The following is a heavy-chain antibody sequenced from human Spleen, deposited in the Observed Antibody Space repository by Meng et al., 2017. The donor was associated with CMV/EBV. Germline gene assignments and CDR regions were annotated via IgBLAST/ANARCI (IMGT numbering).Heavy chain of an antibody. CDR1: GFTFSSYA. Sequence: GESLKISCAASGFTFSSYAMSLVRQAPGKGLEWVSAISGSGGTTYYADSVKGRFTISRDNSKNTLYLQMNSLRAEDTAVYYCAKGVAARPNAFDIWGQGTMVTVSS. CDR3: AKGVAARPNAFDI. CDR2: ISGSGGTT. D-gene: IGHD6-6*01. J-gene: IGHJ3*02. V-gene: IGHV3-23*01.